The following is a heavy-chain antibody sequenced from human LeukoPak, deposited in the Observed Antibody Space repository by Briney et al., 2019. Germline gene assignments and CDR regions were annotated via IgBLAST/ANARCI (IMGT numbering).Heavy chain of an antibody. Sequence: SETLSLTCTVSGGSISSGSYYWSWIRQPAGKGLEWIGRIYTSGSTNYNPSLKSRVTISVDTSKNQFSLKLSSVTAADTAVYYCARGPGEYLNAFDIWGQGTMVTVSS. J-gene: IGHJ3*02. D-gene: IGHD6-6*01. V-gene: IGHV4-61*02. CDR1: GGSISSGSYY. CDR2: IYTSGST. CDR3: ARGPGEYLNAFDI.